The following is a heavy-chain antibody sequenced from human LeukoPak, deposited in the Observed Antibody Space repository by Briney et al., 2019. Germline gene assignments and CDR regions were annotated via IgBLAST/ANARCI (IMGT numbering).Heavy chain of an antibody. D-gene: IGHD1-26*01. V-gene: IGHV1-18*01. CDR3: AREDEAGSYSDY. J-gene: IGHJ4*02. CDR1: GYTFTSYG. CDR2: ISAYNGNT. Sequence: ASVKVSCKASGYTFTSYGINWVRQAPGQGLEWMGWISAYNGNTNYAQKLQGRVTMTTDTSTSTAYMELKNLKSDDTAVYYCAREDEAGSYSDYWGQGTLVTVSS.